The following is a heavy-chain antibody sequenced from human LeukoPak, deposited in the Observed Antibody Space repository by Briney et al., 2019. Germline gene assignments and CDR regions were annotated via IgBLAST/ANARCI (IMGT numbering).Heavy chain of an antibody. CDR2: ITSSGGAI. CDR1: GFTFSNYY. J-gene: IGHJ4*02. V-gene: IGHV3-11*04. Sequence: PVGSLRLSCAASGFTFSNYYMTWIRQAPGKGLEWVSYITSSGGAIYYADSVKGRFTISRDNAKNSLYLQMNSLRAEDTAVYYCARVAGYCSTTSCYAYYFDSWGQGTLVTVSS. D-gene: IGHD2-2*01. CDR3: ARVAGYCSTTSCYAYYFDS.